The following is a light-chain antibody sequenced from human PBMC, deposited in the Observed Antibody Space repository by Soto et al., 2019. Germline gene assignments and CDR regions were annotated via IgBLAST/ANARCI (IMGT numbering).Light chain of an antibody. V-gene: IGLV2-14*01. Sequence: QSALTQPASVSGSPGQSITISCTGTSSDIGGYNYISWYQQLPGKAPKFIIYDVRNRPSGVSNRFSGSRSGNTASLTISGLHAEDEADDYCSSYTSSSTEIFRAGTELTVL. CDR2: DVR. CDR3: SSYTSSSTEI. CDR1: SSDIGGYNY. J-gene: IGLJ2*01.